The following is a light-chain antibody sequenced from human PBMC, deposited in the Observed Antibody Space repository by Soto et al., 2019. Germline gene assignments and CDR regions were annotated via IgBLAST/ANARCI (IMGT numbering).Light chain of an antibody. V-gene: IGLV4-69*01. J-gene: IGLJ7*01. CDR2: VNSGGSH. CDR1: SGHSNYA. Sequence: QLVLTQSPSASASLGASVKLTCTLSSGHSNYAIAWHQQQPEKGPRYLMKVNSGGSHIQGDGIPDRFSGSSSGAERYLFISSLQSEDEAYYYCQTWGTGSAIVVFGGGTQLTVL. CDR3: QTWGTGSAIVV.